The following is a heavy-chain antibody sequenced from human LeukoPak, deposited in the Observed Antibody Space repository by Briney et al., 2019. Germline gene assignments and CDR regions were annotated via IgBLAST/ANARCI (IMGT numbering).Heavy chain of an antibody. J-gene: IGHJ4*02. CDR3: ARRGDNSEFDY. Sequence: PGRSLRLSCAASGFTFSSYAMHWVRQAPGKGLEWVAVISYDANDKYYADSVKGRFTISRDNSKNTLYLQMNSLRAEDTAVYYCARRGDNSEFDYWGQGTLVTVSS. V-gene: IGHV3-30-3*01. CDR2: ISYDANDK. CDR1: GFTFSSYA. D-gene: IGHD4-23*01.